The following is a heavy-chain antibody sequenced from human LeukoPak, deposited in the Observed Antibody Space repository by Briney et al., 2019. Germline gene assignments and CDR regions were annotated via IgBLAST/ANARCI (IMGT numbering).Heavy chain of an antibody. Sequence: ASETLSLTCTVSGGSISSGGYYWSWIRQHPGKGLEWIGYIYYSGGTYCNPSLKSRVTISVDTSKNQFSLKLSSVTAADTAVYYCARDPTPTYYYDIDGMDVWGQGTTVTVSS. CDR2: IYYSGGT. V-gene: IGHV4-31*03. CDR1: GGSISSGGYY. CDR3: ARDPTPTYYYDIDGMDV. J-gene: IGHJ6*02. D-gene: IGHD3-22*01.